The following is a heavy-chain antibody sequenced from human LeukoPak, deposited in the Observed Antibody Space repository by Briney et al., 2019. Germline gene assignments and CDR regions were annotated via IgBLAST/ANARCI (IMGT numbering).Heavy chain of an antibody. CDR1: GGSISSGGYY. Sequence: PSETLSLTCTVSGGSISSGGYYWSWIRQHPGKGLEWIGYIYYSGSTYYNPSLKSRVTISVDTSKNQFSLKLSSVTAADTAVYYCALRTVTYYCYGMDVWDQGTTVTVSS. CDR3: ALRTVTYYCYGMDV. J-gene: IGHJ6*02. V-gene: IGHV4-31*03. CDR2: IYYSGST. D-gene: IGHD4-17*01.